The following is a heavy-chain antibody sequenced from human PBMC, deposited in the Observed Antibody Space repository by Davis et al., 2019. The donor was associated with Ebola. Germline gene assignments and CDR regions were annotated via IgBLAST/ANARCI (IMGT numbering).Heavy chain of an antibody. Sequence: MPGGSLRLSCAVYGGSLSNYYWSWIRQPPGKGLEWIGEINHSGSTTYNPSLKSRVTISVDTSKNQFSLKLNSVTAADTAFYYCARIRPRTRYCSGDTCYSFLDYWGQGALVTVSS. CDR1: GGSLSNYY. CDR3: ARIRPRTRYCSGDTCYSFLDY. J-gene: IGHJ4*02. D-gene: IGHD2-15*01. CDR2: INHSGST. V-gene: IGHV4-34*01.